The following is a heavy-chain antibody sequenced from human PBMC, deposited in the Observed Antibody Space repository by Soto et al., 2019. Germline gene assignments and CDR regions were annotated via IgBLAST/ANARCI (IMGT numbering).Heavy chain of an antibody. CDR2: ISYDGSNK. CDR3: AKDQRLYYYYGMDV. Sequence: GGSLRLSCAASGFTFSSYGMHWVRQAPGKGLEWVAVISYDGSNKYYADSVKGRFTISRDNSKNTLYLQMNSLRAEDTAVYYCAKDQRLYYYYGMDVWGQGTTVTVSS. J-gene: IGHJ6*02. D-gene: IGHD6-25*01. CDR1: GFTFSSYG. V-gene: IGHV3-30*18.